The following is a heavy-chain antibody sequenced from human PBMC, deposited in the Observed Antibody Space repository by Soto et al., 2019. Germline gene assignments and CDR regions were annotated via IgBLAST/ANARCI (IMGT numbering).Heavy chain of an antibody. D-gene: IGHD3-10*01. V-gene: IGHV1-18*01. J-gene: IGHJ5*02. Sequence: QVQLVQSGAEVKKPGASVKVSCKASGYTFTSYGFSWVRQAPGQGLEWMGWISGYNGNTNHAQKFQGRVTMTIDTSMSTAYMELRSLRSDDTAVYYCARRRGFANLFDPWGQGTLVTVSS. CDR3: ARRRGFANLFDP. CDR1: GYTFTSYG. CDR2: ISGYNGNT.